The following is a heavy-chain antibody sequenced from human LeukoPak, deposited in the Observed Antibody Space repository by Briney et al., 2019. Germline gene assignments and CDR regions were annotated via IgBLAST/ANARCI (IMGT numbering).Heavy chain of an antibody. J-gene: IGHJ1*01. CDR3: AAYDSSGYSGKYFQH. Sequence: GGSLRLSCAASGFTFSNYWMHWVRQAPGKGLVWVSRINSDGGSTSYADSVKGRFTISRDNAKNTLYLQMNSLRAEDTAVYYCAAYDSSGYSGKYFQHWGQGTLVTVSS. V-gene: IGHV3-74*01. CDR1: GFTFSNYW. D-gene: IGHD3-22*01. CDR2: INSDGGST.